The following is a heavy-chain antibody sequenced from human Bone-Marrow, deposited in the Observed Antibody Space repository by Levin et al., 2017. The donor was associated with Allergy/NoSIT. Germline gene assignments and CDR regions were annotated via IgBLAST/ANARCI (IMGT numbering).Heavy chain of an antibody. CDR3: ARLKRVDGFDL. Sequence: PSETLSLTCTVSGGSINAGGYSWGWVRQPPGKGLEWIGYIYLSGRTDYNPSLKSRVIISLDASQSHFSLKLTSLTAADTATYFCARLKRVDGFDLWGQGTLVAVSS. J-gene: IGHJ3*01. CDR2: IYLSGRT. CDR1: GGSINAGGYS. V-gene: IGHV4-30-2*01.